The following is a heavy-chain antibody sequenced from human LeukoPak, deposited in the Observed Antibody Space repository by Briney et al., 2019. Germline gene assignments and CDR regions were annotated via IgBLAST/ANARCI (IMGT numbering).Heavy chain of an antibody. CDR2: IYYSGST. CDR3: ARGRVSSSTWYSTYYYFFYMDF. V-gene: IGHV4-59*01. D-gene: IGHD4-11*01. CDR1: GGSISSYY. J-gene: IGHJ6*03. Sequence: NPSETLSLTCTVPGGSISSYYWSWIRQPPGKGLEWIGYIYYSGSTNYNPSLTSRVTISVDTFKSQFSMKLSSVTAADTAVYFCARGRVSSSTWYSTYYYFFYMDFWGKGTTVTVSS.